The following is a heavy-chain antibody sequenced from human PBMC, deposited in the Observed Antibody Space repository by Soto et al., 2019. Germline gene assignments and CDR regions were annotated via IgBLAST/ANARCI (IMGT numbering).Heavy chain of an antibody. V-gene: IGHV1-2*04. CDR2: INPNSGVT. J-gene: IGHJ6*03. D-gene: IGHD5-12*01. CDR1: GDRFTDYY. CDR3: ARESGGATAPLDYYYFYMDV. Sequence: QVQLVQSGAEVKEPGASVTVSCRASGDRFTDYYMHWVRQAPGQGLEWMGWINPNSGVTKYAQKFQGWVTMTRDTSIGTVYLQLSRLAFYDTASYYCARESGGATAPLDYYYFYMDVWGTGTTVTVSS.